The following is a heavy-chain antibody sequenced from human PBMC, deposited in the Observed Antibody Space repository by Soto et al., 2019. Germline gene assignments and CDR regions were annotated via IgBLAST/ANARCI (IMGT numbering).Heavy chain of an antibody. CDR3: ASTYSTSWYWFDP. Sequence: QVTVKESGPVLVKPTETLTLTCTVSGFSHSKAGLGVSWIRQPPGKALEWLAHIFSNDEKSYSTSLKSRLTISKDTSKSQVVLIMTNMDPVDTATYYCASTYSTSWYWFDPWGQGTLVTVSS. CDR1: GFSHSKAGLG. D-gene: IGHD6-13*01. V-gene: IGHV2-26*04. CDR2: IFSNDEK. J-gene: IGHJ5*02.